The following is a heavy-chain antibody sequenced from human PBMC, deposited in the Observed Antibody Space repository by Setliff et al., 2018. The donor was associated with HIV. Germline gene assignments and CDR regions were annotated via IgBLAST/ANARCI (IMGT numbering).Heavy chain of an antibody. D-gene: IGHD2-2*01. Sequence: GASVKVSCKASGYTFTSYYMHWVRQAPGQGLEWMGIINPSGGSTSYAQKFQGRVTMTRDMSTSTVYMELSSLRSEDTAVYYCARVSSTSCYGGPCRRTPRDYYYYYYMDVWGKGTTVTVSS. V-gene: IGHV1-46*01. J-gene: IGHJ6*03. CDR2: INPSGGST. CDR1: GYTFTSYY. CDR3: ARVSSTSCYGGPCRRTPRDYYYYYYMDV.